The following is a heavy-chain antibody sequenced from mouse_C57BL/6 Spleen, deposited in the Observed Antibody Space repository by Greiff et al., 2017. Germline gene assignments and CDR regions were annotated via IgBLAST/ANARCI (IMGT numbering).Heavy chain of an antibody. CDR2: IFPGSGST. V-gene: IGHV1-75*01. CDR1: GYTFTDYY. Sequence: QVQLQQSGPELVKPGASVKISCKASGYTFTDYYINWVKQRPGQGLEWIGWIFPGSGSTYYNEKFKGKATLTVDKSSSTAYMLLSSLTSEDSAVYFWARPEGDYGQKDYFDYWGQGTTLTVSS. D-gene: IGHD1-1*02. CDR3: ARPEGDYGQKDYFDY. J-gene: IGHJ2*01.